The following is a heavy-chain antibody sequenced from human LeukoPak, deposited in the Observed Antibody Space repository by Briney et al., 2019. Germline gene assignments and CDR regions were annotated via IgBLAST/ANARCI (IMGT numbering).Heavy chain of an antibody. J-gene: IGHJ4*02. Sequence: DSVKGRFTMSRDNSKNTLYLQMNSLRAEDTAVYYCAKRTLLWFGEVDYWGQGTLVTVSS. D-gene: IGHD3-10*01. CDR3: AKRTLLWFGEVDY. V-gene: IGHV3-23*01.